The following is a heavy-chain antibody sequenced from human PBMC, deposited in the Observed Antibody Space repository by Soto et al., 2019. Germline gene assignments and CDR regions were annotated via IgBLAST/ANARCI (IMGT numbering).Heavy chain of an antibody. Sequence: QVQLVQSGAEVKKPGASVKVSCKASGYTFTSYGISWVRQAPGQGLEWMGWINVYNGNTNYAQKLQGRVTMTTDTSITTVYLDLRSLNTHDTAVYFCARDTSRGEYDYGRQGTMVMVSS. CDR1: GYTFTSYG. CDR3: ARDTSRGEYDY. V-gene: IGHV1-18*01. D-gene: IGHD3-10*01. CDR2: INVYNGNT. J-gene: IGHJ4*02.